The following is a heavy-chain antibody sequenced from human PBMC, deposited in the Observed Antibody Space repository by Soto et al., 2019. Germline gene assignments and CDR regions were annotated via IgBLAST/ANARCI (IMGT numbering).Heavy chain of an antibody. CDR2: ISATGNTV. D-gene: IGHD3-10*01. CDR3: AKDPEVWFGDFTYFDY. V-gene: IGHV3-11*01. CDR1: GFTFSDFY. J-gene: IGHJ4*02. Sequence: PGGSLRLSCVASGFTFSDFYMTWIRQAPGKPLEWLACISATGNTVYYADSVRGRFTISRDNSKNTLYLQMNSLRAEDTAVYYCAKDPEVWFGDFTYFDYWGQGTLVTVSS.